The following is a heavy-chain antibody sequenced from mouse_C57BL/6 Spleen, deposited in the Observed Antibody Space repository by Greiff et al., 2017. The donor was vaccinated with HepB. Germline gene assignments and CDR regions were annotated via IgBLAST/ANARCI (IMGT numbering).Heavy chain of an antibody. CDR1: GYTFTSYW. Sequence: QVQLKQPGAELVKPGASVKLSCKASGYTFTSYWMHWVKQRPGQGLEWIGMIHPNSGSTNYNEKFKSKATLTVDKSSSTAYMQLRSLTSEDSAVYYCAKYGNYKVYYAMDYWGQGTSVTVSS. J-gene: IGHJ4*01. V-gene: IGHV1-64*01. D-gene: IGHD2-10*02. CDR2: IHPNSGST. CDR3: AKYGNYKVYYAMDY.